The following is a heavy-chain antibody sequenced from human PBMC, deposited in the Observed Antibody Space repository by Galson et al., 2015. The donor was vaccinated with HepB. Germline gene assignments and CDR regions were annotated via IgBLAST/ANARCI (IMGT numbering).Heavy chain of an antibody. J-gene: IGHJ4*02. V-gene: IGHV3-53*01. D-gene: IGHD5-12*01. CDR2: IYSGGST. CDR1: GFTVTSNY. CDR3: AREYSATWFSGLGY. Sequence: SLRLSCAAPGFTVTSNYMSWVRQAPGKGLEWVSVIYSGGSTFYADSVKGRFTISRDNSKNTLYLQMNSLRAEDTAVYYCAREYSATWFSGLGYWGQGTLVTVSS.